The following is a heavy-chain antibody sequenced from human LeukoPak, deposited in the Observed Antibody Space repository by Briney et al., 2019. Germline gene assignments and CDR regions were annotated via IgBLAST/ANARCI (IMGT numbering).Heavy chain of an antibody. J-gene: IGHJ4*02. CDR1: GGSISYYY. Sequence: PSETLSLTCTVSGGSISYYYWGWIRQPPGKGLEWIGYIYYSGSTNYHPSLKSRVTISVDTSKNQFSLNLSSVTAADTAVYYCARADYYYDSSGYTYLFDYWGQGILDTVSS. CDR3: ARADYYYDSSGYTYLFDY. D-gene: IGHD3-22*01. CDR2: IYYSGST. V-gene: IGHV4-59*01.